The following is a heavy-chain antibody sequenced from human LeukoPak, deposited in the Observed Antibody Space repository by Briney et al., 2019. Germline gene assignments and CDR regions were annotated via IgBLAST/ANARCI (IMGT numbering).Heavy chain of an antibody. Sequence: GGSLRLSCAASGFTFSSYGMHWVRQAPGKGLEWVAFIRYDGSNKYYADSVKGRFTISRDNSKNTLYLQMNSLRAEDTAVYYCAKDLYYYDSSGYYGYYFDYWGQGTLVTVSS. CDR1: GFTFSSYG. V-gene: IGHV3-30*02. D-gene: IGHD3-22*01. CDR2: IRYDGSNK. J-gene: IGHJ4*02. CDR3: AKDLYYYDSSGYYGYYFDY.